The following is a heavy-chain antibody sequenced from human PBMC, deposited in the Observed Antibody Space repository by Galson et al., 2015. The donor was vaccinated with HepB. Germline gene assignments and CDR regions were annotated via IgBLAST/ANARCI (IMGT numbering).Heavy chain of an antibody. Sequence: SLRLSCAASGFTFSSYGMHWVRQAPGKGLEWVAVIWYDGSIKYYADSVKGRFTISRDNSKNTLYLQMNSLRAEDTAVYYCARNPPLFYDFWSGPTYGMDVWGQGTTVTVSS. CDR2: IWYDGSIK. V-gene: IGHV3-33*01. J-gene: IGHJ6*02. D-gene: IGHD3-3*01. CDR3: ARNPPLFYDFWSGPTYGMDV. CDR1: GFTFSSYG.